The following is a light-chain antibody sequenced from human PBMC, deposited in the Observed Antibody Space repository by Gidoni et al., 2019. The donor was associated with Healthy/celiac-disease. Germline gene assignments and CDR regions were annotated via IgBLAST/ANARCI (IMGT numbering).Light chain of an antibody. V-gene: IGKV3-20*01. J-gene: IGKJ5*01. CDR1: QSVSSSY. CDR2: GTS. CDR3: QQYGSSIT. Sequence: EIVMTQSPGTLSLSPGERATLSCRASQSVSSSYLAWYQQKPGQAPRLLIYGTSGRATGIPDRFSGSRSGTDFTLTISRLEPEDFAVYYCQQYGSSITFGQGTRLEIK.